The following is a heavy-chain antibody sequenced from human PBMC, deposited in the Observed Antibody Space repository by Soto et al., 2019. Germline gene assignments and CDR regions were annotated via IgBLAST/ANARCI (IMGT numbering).Heavy chain of an antibody. V-gene: IGHV5-51*01. Sequence: PGESLKISCKGSGYSFTSYWIGWLRQMPGKGLEWMGIIYPGDSDTRYSPSFQGQVTISADKSISTAYLQWSSLKASDTAMYYCARLFYCSGGSCYSVPNWFDPWGQGTLVTVSS. J-gene: IGHJ5*02. CDR3: ARLFYCSGGSCYSVPNWFDP. CDR2: IYPGDSDT. D-gene: IGHD2-15*01. CDR1: GYSFTSYW.